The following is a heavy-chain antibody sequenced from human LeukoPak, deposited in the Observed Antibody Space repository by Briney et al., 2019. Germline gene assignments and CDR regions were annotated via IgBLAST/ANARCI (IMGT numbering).Heavy chain of an antibody. Sequence: ASVKVSCKASGYTFTGYYLHWVRQAPGEGLEWMGWINPNSGGTNYAQKFRGRVTMTRDTSISTAYMELSGLRSDDTAVYYCARQGVFGGYNYGYGYWGQGTLVTVSS. J-gene: IGHJ4*02. CDR1: GYTFTGYY. D-gene: IGHD5-18*01. CDR2: INPNSGGT. CDR3: ARQGVFGGYNYGYGY. V-gene: IGHV1-2*02.